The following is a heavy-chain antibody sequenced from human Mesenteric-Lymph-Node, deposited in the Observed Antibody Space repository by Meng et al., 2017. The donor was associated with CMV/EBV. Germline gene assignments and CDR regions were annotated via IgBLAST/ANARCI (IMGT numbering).Heavy chain of an antibody. CDR3: ARDRTRNSLDY. CDR2: INQDDSIR. V-gene: IGHV3-7*01. D-gene: IGHD4-23*01. Sequence: GGSLRLSCVASGFTFSSYWMSWVRQAPGRGLEWVANINQDDSIRNYVDSVKGRFTISRDNAKNSLYLQMSSLRVEDMAVYYCARDRTRNSLDYWGQGTLVTVSS. CDR1: GFTFSSYW. J-gene: IGHJ4*02.